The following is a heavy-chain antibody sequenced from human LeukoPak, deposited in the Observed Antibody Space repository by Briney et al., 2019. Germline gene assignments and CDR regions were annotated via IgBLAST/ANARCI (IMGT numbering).Heavy chain of an antibody. J-gene: IGHJ4*02. D-gene: IGHD7-27*01. CDR2: INGDGSST. Sequence: GGSLRLSCAASGFTFSSYAMSWVRQAPGKGLVWVSRINGDGSSTSYADSVKGRFTISRDNAKNTVYLQMNSLRAEDTAMYYCARLTAYYFDSWGQGTLVPVSS. CDR1: GFTFSSYA. V-gene: IGHV3-74*01. CDR3: ARLTAYYFDS.